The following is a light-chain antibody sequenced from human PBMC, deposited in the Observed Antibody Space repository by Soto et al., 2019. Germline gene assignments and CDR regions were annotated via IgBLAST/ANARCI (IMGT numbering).Light chain of an antibody. CDR3: QQCCSVPLT. CDR2: AAS. CDR1: HNISNY. V-gene: IGKV1-39*01. Sequence: DIQMTQSPSSLSASVWDIVTVTCQASHNISNYLNWFQQKPGKAPKLLIYAASNLESGVPSRFSGSGSGTDFTLTISRLEPEDFAVYYCQQCCSVPLTFGGGTKVDIK. J-gene: IGKJ4*01.